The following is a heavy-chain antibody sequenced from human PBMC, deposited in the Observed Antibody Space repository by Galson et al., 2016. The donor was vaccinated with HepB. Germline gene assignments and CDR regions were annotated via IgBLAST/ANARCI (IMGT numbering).Heavy chain of an antibody. CDR1: GYTFINYA. CDR3: ARGKYQLLINAFDI. V-gene: IGHV1-18*04. D-gene: IGHD2-2*01. Sequence: SVKVSCKASGYTFINYAITWVRQAPGQGLEWMGWISAYHGNTNYAQKLQGRVTLTTDTSASTAYMELRSLRSDDTAIYYWARGKYQLLINAFDIWGQGTMVTVSS. J-gene: IGHJ3*02. CDR2: ISAYHGNT.